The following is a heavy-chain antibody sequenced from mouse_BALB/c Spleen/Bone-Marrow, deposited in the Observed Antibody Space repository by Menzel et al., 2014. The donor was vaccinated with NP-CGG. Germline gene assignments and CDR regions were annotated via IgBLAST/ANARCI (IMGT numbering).Heavy chain of an antibody. CDR3: TRSRRAMDY. CDR2: INPSNGGT. J-gene: IGHJ4*01. CDR1: GYTFSSDY. V-gene: IGHV1S81*02. Sequence: VKLQESGAELVKPGASVKLSCKASGYTFSSDYMYWVKQRPGRGLEWIGEINPSNGGTNFNEKFKSKATLTVDKSSSTAYMQLSSLTSEDSAAYYCTRSRRAMDYWGQGTSVTVSS. D-gene: IGHD2-12*01.